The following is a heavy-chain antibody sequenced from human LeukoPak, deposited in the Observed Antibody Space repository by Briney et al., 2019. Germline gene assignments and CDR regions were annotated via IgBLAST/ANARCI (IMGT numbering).Heavy chain of an antibody. Sequence: SETLSLTCSVSGYSISSGYFWGWIRQPPGKGLEWIGSIHQSGSTYYNPSLKSRVTISVDTSKNQFSLKVTSVTAADTAVYYCARDPDCSSTTCPYTHFDYWGQGTLVTVSS. V-gene: IGHV4-38-2*02. CDR3: ARDPDCSSTTCPYTHFDY. CDR2: IHQSGST. CDR1: GYSISSGYF. J-gene: IGHJ4*02. D-gene: IGHD2-2*01.